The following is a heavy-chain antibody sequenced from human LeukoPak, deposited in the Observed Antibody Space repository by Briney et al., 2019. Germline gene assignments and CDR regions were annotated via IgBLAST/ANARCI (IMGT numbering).Heavy chain of an antibody. CDR3: AKPKYYDSSGYHDY. D-gene: IGHD3-22*01. CDR2: ISGSGGST. CDR1: GFTFSSYA. J-gene: IGHJ4*02. Sequence: GGSLRLSCAASGFTFSSYAMSWVRQATGKALECVSAISGSGGSTYYADSVKGRFTISRDNSKNTLCLQMNSLRAEDTAVYYCAKPKYYDSSGYHDYWGQGTLVTVSS. V-gene: IGHV3-23*01.